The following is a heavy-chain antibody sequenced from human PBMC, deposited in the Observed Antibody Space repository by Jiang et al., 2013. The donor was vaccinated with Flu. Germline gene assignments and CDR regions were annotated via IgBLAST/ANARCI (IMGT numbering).Heavy chain of an antibody. J-gene: IGHJ4*02. CDR2: ISSSSSYI. CDR3: ASFQNPKVTAMAITDY. V-gene: IGHV3-21*01. CDR1: GFTFSSYS. Sequence: GLVKPGGSLRLSCAASGFTFSSYSMNWVRQAPGKGLEWVSSISSSSSYIYYADSVKGRFTISRDNAKNSLYLQMNSLRAEDTAVYYCASFQNPKVTAMAITDYWGQGTLVTVSS. D-gene: IGHD5-18*01.